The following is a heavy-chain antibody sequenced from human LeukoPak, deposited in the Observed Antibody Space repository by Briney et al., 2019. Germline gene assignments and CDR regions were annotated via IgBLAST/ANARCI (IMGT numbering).Heavy chain of an antibody. Sequence: TGGSLSLSCAASGFTFSSSWMNWVRQAPGKGLESVANIRQDGSEKYYVDSVNGRFTISRDNPKNSLYLQMNSLRAEDTAVYYCARERYDAFDIWGQGTMVTVSS. V-gene: IGHV3-7*04. CDR3: ARERYDAFDI. D-gene: IGHD4-17*01. CDR2: IRQDGSEK. CDR1: GFTFSSSW. J-gene: IGHJ3*02.